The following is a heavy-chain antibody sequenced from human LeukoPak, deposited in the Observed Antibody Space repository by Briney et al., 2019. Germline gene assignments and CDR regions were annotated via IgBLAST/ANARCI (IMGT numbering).Heavy chain of an antibody. Sequence: PGRSLRLSCSASGFTFNNYDMHWVRQAPGKGPEWVAVMTYDGNNQYYADSVKGRFTISRDNSKNTLYLQMNSLRAEDTAVYYCANTDYYYGMDVWGQGTTVTVSS. D-gene: IGHD2-8*02. CDR2: MTYDGNNQ. V-gene: IGHV3-30*18. CDR3: ANTDYYYGMDV. CDR1: GFTFNNYD. J-gene: IGHJ6*02.